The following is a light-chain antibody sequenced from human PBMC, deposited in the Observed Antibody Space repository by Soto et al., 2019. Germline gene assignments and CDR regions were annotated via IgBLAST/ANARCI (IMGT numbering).Light chain of an antibody. CDR3: QQYNNWLWT. J-gene: IGKJ1*01. V-gene: IGKV3-15*01. Sequence: EIVMTQSPATLSVSPGERATISCRASQSVNSNLVWYQQKPGQAPRLLIYGASTRATGIPGRFSGSGYGTEFTLTISSLQSEDFAVYYCQQYNNWLWTFGQGTKVEIK. CDR1: QSVNSN. CDR2: GAS.